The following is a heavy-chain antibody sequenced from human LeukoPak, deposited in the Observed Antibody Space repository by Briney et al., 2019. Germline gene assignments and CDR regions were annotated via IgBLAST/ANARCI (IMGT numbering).Heavy chain of an antibody. D-gene: IGHD4-11*01. CDR2: ISSSGSTI. V-gene: IGHV3-48*03. J-gene: IGHJ6*02. CDR3: ARSTVTTYIYYYGMDV. Sequence: GGSLRLSCAASGFTFSSYEMNWVRQAPGKGLEWVSYISSSGSTIYYADSVKGRFTITRDNAKNSLYLRITSLIAADTAVYYCARSTVTTYIYYYGMDVWGQGTTVTVSS. CDR1: GFTFSSYE.